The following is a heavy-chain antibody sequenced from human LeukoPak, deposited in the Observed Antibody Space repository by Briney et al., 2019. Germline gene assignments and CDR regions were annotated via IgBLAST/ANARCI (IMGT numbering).Heavy chain of an antibody. CDR3: AKDDHSGSYLFDY. V-gene: IGHV3-23*01. Sequence: GGSLRLSCAASGFTFSSYAMSWVRQAPGKGLEWVSAISGSGGSTYYAYSVKGRFTISSDNSKNSLYLQMNMLRTDDTALYFCAKDDHSGSYLFDYWGQGTLVSVSS. CDR2: ISGSGGST. D-gene: IGHD1-26*01. J-gene: IGHJ4*02. CDR1: GFTFSSYA.